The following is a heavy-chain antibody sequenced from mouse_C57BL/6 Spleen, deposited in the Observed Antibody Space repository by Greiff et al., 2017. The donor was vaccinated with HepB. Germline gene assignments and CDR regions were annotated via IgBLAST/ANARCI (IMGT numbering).Heavy chain of an antibody. D-gene: IGHD1-1*01. CDR2: IYPRDGST. CDR1: GYTFTSYD. V-gene: IGHV1-85*01. J-gene: IGHJ1*03. CDR3: ARAGSSSLWYFDV. Sequence: VQLQQSGPELVKPGASVKLSCKASGYTFTSYDINWVKQRPGQGLEWIGWIYPRDGSTKYNEKFKGKATLTVDTSSSTAYMELHSLTSEDSAVYFCARAGSSSLWYFDVWGTGTTVTVSS.